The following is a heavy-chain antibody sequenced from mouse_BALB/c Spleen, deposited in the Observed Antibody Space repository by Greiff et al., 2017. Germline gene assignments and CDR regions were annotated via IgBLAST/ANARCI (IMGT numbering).Heavy chain of an antibody. D-gene: IGHD2-1*01. CDR3: ARGNGNYAAMDY. CDR2: IYPGDGDT. CDR1: GYTFTSYW. Sequence: VKLQESGAELARPGASVKLSCKASGYTFTSYWMQWVKQRPGQGLEWIGAIYPGDGDTRYTQKFKGKATLTADKSSSTAYMQLSSLASEDSAVYYCARGNGNYAAMDYWGQGTSVTVSS. J-gene: IGHJ4*01. V-gene: IGHV1-87*01.